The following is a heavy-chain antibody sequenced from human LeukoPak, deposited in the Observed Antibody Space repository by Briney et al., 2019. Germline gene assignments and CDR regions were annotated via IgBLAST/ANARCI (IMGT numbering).Heavy chain of an antibody. CDR2: ISSSGSTI. CDR1: GFTFSSYE. V-gene: IGHV3-48*03. J-gene: IGHJ5*02. Sequence: GGSLRLSCAASGFTFSSYEMNWVRQAPGKGLEWVSYISSSGSTIYYADSVKGRFTISRDNAKNSLYLQMNSLRAEDTAVYYCAREQVDSRFDPWGQGTLVTVSS. D-gene: IGHD2-15*01. CDR3: AREQVDSRFDP.